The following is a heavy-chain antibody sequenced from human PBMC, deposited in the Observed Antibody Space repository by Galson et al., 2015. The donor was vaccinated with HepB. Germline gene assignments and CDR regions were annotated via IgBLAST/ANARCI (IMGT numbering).Heavy chain of an antibody. Sequence: QSGAEVKKPGESLKISCKGSGYSFSGHWIGWVRQMPGKGLEWMGIIYPRDSDTRYSPSFQGQVTISADKSISTTYLQWTSLKASDTAVYYCARHPGSIVPLRYNTAWRLDYWGQ. V-gene: IGHV5-51*01. D-gene: IGHD3-10*01. J-gene: IGHJ4*02. CDR2: IYPRDSDT. CDR1: GYSFSGHW. CDR3: ARHPGSIVPLRYNTAWRLDY.